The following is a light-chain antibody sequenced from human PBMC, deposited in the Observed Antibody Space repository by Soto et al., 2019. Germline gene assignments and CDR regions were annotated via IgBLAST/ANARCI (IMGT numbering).Light chain of an antibody. Sequence: QMTQSPSSLFASVGDRVTITCRASQSISSHLNWYQQKVGQTPRLLIYAASTLQSEVPPRFSGSGSGTASTLTISGLQREDFATYYCQQSHSAPLTFGGGTK. CDR3: QQSHSAPLT. V-gene: IGKV1-39*01. J-gene: IGKJ4*01. CDR1: QSISSH. CDR2: AAS.